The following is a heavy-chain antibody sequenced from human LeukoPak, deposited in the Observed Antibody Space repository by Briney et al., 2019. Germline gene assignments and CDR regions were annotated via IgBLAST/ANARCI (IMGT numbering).Heavy chain of an antibody. J-gene: IGHJ6*03. CDR1: GYTFISYD. Sequence: GASVKVSCTASGYTFISYDLNWVRQVPGQGLEWMGWMNPNTGNTGYAQKFQGRVTITRNTSISTAFMELSSLRSEDTAVYYCARRAVGNSYYYSMDVWGKGTTVTVSS. V-gene: IGHV1-8*01. CDR2: MNPNTGNT. D-gene: IGHD6-19*01. CDR3: ARRAVGNSYYYSMDV.